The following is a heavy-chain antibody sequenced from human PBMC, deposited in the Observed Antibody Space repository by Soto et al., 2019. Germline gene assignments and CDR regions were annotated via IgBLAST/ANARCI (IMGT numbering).Heavy chain of an antibody. CDR3: AKDLGGLRYFDWLLLGFDY. CDR1: GFSVNSSY. J-gene: IGHJ4*02. V-gene: IGHV3-53*01. Sequence: PGGSLRLSCAASGFSVNSSYMSWVRQAPGKGLEWVSVIYTGGSTYYADSVKGRFTISRDNSKNTLYLQMNSLRAEDTAVYYCAKDLGGLRYFDWLLLGFDYWGQGTLVTVSS. D-gene: IGHD3-9*01. CDR2: IYTGGST.